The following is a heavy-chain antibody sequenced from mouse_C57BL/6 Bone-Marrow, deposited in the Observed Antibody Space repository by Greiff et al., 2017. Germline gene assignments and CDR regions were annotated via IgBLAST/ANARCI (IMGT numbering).Heavy chain of an antibody. CDR3: ARWYRHPEASY. D-gene: IGHD2-14*01. CDR1: GYTFTDYY. Sequence: EVQLQQSGPVLVKPGASVKMSCKASGYTFTDYYMNWVKQSHGKSLEWIGVINPYNGGTSYNQKFKGKATLTVDKSSSTAYMELNSLTSEDSAVYYCARWYRHPEASYWGQGTLVTVSA. V-gene: IGHV1-19*01. CDR2: INPYNGGT. J-gene: IGHJ3*01.